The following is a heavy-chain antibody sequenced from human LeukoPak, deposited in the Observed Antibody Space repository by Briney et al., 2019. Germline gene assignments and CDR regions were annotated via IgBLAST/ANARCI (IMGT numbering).Heavy chain of an antibody. V-gene: IGHV3-23*01. D-gene: IGHD2/OR15-2a*01. CDR3: AKLLEYFDY. CDR1: GFTFSSYA. J-gene: IGHJ4*02. Sequence: GGSLRLSCAASGFTFSSYAMSWVRQAPGKGLEWVSGISGSGDSTDYSDSVKGRFTISRDNAKNSLYLQMNSLRAEDTAVYYCAKLLEYFDYWGQGTLVTVSS. CDR2: ISGSGDST.